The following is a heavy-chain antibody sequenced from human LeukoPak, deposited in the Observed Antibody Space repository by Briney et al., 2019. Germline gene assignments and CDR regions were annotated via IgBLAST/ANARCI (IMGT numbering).Heavy chain of an antibody. J-gene: IGHJ4*02. CDR2: ISYDGSNK. CDR1: GFTFSSYA. CDR3: ARCGYSGYDPFDY. Sequence: GRSLRLSCAASGFTFSSYAMHWVRQAPGKGLEWVAVISYDGSNKYYADSVKGRFTISRDNSKNTLYLQMNSLRAEDTAVYYCARCGYSGYDPFDYWGQGTLVTLSS. V-gene: IGHV3-30-3*01. D-gene: IGHD5-12*01.